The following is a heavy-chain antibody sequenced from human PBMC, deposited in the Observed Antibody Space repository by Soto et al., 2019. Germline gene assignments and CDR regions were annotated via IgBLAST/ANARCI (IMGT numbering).Heavy chain of an antibody. CDR1: GYTFTSYA. V-gene: IGHV1-3*01. D-gene: IGHD6-6*01. CDR3: ARDYGKYSSSSPFQH. Sequence: GASVKVSCKASGYTFTSYAMHWVRQAPGQRLEWMGWINAGNGNTKYSQKFQGRVTITRDTSASTAYMELSSLRSEDTAVYYCARDYGKYSSSSPFQHWGQGTLVTVSS. J-gene: IGHJ1*01. CDR2: INAGNGNT.